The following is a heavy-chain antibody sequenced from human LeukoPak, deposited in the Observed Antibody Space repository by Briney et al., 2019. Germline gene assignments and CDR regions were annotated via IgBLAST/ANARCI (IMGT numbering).Heavy chain of an antibody. J-gene: IGHJ4*02. D-gene: IGHD5-12*01. CDR1: GGSFSGYY. CDR2: INHSGST. Sequence: SETLSLTCAVYGGSFSGYYWSWIRQPPGKGLEWIGEINHSGSTNYNPSLKSRVTISVDTSKNQFSLKLSSVTAADTAVYYCAREKVGYDHASHWGQGTLVTVSS. V-gene: IGHV4-34*01. CDR3: AREKVGYDHASH.